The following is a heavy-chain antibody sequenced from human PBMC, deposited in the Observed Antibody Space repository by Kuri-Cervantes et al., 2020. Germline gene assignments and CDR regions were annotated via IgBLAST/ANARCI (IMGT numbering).Heavy chain of an antibody. Sequence: GGSLRLSCAASGFTFSNACMSWVRQAPGKGLEWVGRIKSKTDGGTTDYAAPVKGRFTISRDDSKNTLYLQMNSLRAEDTAVYYCAKVGFWSGYYGMDVWGQGTTVTVSS. CDR1: GFTFSNAC. V-gene: IGHV3-15*01. CDR2: IKSKTDGGTT. D-gene: IGHD3-3*01. J-gene: IGHJ6*02. CDR3: AKVGFWSGYYGMDV.